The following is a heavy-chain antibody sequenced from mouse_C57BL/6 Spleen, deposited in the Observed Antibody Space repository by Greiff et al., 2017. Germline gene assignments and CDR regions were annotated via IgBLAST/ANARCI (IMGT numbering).Heavy chain of an antibody. Sequence: QVQLQQSGPELVKPGASVKISCKASGYAFSSSWMNWVKQRPGKGLEWSGRIYPGDGDTNYNGKFKGNATLTADKSSIPAYMQLSSLTSEGSAVYFCAKGDYLDYGGQGTTLTVSS. CDR2: IYPGDGDT. V-gene: IGHV1-82*01. CDR3: AKGDYLDY. J-gene: IGHJ2*01. CDR1: GYAFSSSW. D-gene: IGHD1-1*02.